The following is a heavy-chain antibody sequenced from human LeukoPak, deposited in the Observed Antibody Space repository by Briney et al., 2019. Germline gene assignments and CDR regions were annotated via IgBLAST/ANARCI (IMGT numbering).Heavy chain of an antibody. J-gene: IGHJ4*02. V-gene: IGHV3-21*04. CDR1: GFTFRNYA. D-gene: IGHD4-17*01. CDR3: AKANDYGDYTYFDY. Sequence: GGSLRLSCAASGFTFRNYAMNWVRQAPGKGLEWVSFISSSSTYIYYADSVKGRFTISRDNAKNSLYLQMNSLRAEDMALYYCAKANDYGDYTYFDYWGQGTLVTVSS. CDR2: ISSSSTYI.